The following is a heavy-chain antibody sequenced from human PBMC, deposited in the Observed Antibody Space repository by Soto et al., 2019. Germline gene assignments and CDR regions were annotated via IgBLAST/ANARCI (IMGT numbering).Heavy chain of an antibody. J-gene: IGHJ6*02. D-gene: IGHD3-10*01. CDR3: ATRNLAGYGSGSYPYYYYYGMDV. V-gene: IGHV3-53*02. CDR2: IYSGGST. CDR1: GFTVSSNY. Sequence: EVQLVETGGGLIQPGGSLRLSCAASGFTVSSNYMSWVRQAPGKGLEWVSVIYSGGSTYYADSVKGRFTISRDNSKNTLYLQMNSLRAEDTAVYYCATRNLAGYGSGSYPYYYYYGMDVWGQGTTVTVSS.